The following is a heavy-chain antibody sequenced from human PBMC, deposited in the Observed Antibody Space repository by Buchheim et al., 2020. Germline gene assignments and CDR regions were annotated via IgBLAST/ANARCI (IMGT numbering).Heavy chain of an antibody. J-gene: IGHJ4*02. CDR3: ASSVPPVTERYYYYDSSGYQGLDY. CDR1: GGTFSSYA. V-gene: IGHV1-69*06. CDR2: IIPIFGTA. D-gene: IGHD3-22*01. Sequence: QVQLVQSGAEVKKPGSSVKVSCKASGGTFSSYAISWVRQAPGQGLEWMGGIIPIFGTANYAQKFQGRVTITADKSTSTAYMELSSLRSEDTAVYYCASSVPPVTERYYYYDSSGYQGLDYWGQGTL.